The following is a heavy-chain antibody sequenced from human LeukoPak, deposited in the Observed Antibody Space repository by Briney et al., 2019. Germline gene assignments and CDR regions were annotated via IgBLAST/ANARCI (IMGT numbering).Heavy chain of an antibody. V-gene: IGHV3-74*01. CDR2: ISADGSST. CDR3: ARTPIIGNNWFDP. J-gene: IGHJ5*02. CDR1: GFTLSSYW. D-gene: IGHD1-26*01. Sequence: GGSLRLSCAVSGFTLSSYWMHWVRQAPGKGLVWVSRISADGSSTNYADSVKGRFTISRDNAKNTLYLQMNSLRAEDTAVYYCARTPIIGNNWFDPWGQGTLVTVSP.